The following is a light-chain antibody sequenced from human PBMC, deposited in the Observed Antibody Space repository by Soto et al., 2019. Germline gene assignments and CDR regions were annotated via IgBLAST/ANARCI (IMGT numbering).Light chain of an antibody. CDR3: SSYTSSSTLV. Sequence: QSALTQPASVSGSPGQSITISCTGTSSDVGYYQYVSWYQQHPGKAPKVMIYEVSNRPSGVSNRFSGSKSGNTASLTISGLQAEDEAAYYCSSYTSSSTLVFGTGTKLTFL. J-gene: IGLJ1*01. CDR2: EVS. V-gene: IGLV2-14*01. CDR1: SSDVGYYQY.